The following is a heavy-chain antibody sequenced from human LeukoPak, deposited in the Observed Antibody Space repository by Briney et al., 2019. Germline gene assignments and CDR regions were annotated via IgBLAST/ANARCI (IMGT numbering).Heavy chain of an antibody. CDR1: GGSISSYY. Sequence: SETLSLTCTVSGGSISSYYWSWIRQPPGKGLEWIGYIYYSGSTNYNPSLKSRVTISVDTSKNQFSLKLSSVTAADTAVYYCARGPNRYSSGRYYFDYWGQGTLVTVSS. V-gene: IGHV4-59*01. J-gene: IGHJ4*02. D-gene: IGHD6-19*01. CDR2: IYYSGST. CDR3: ARGPNRYSSGRYYFDY.